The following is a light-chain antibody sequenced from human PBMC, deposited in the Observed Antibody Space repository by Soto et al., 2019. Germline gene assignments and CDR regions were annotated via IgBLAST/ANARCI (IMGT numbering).Light chain of an antibody. J-gene: IGLJ1*01. V-gene: IGLV2-11*01. CDR2: DVT. Sequence: QSALTQPRSVSGSPGQSLTISCTGTSSDVGGYNYVSWYQQYPGQVPKLMIYDVTKRPSGVPDRFSGSKSGNTASLTISGLQAEDEADYYCCSHAGNYTYVFGTGTKLTVL. CDR1: SSDVGGYNY. CDR3: CSHAGNYTYV.